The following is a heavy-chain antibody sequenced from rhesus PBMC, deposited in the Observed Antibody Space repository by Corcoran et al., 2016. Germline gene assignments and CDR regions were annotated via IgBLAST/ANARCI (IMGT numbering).Heavy chain of an antibody. CDR3: AKDTPYYYDSGYFDY. V-gene: IGHV3S5*01. CDR2: INSGGGRK. CDR1: GFTFSSYG. D-gene: IGHD3-28*01. Sequence: EVQLVETGGGLVQPGGSLKLSCAASGFTFSSYGMSWVRQPPVTGLEWVSAINSGGGRKYYADSVKGRFTISRDNSKNTLSLQMNSLRAEDTAVYYCAKDTPYYYDSGYFDYWGQGVLVTVSS. J-gene: IGHJ4*01.